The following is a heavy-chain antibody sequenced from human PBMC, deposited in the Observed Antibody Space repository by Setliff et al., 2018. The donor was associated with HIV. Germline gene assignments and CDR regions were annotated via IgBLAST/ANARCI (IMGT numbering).Heavy chain of an antibody. J-gene: IGHJ4*02. Sequence: LRLSCAASGFTFNSYGMHWVRQAPVKGLEWVALIWYDASKKEYADSVKGRFNILRDDSKKTVDLQMNSLRADDTAVYYCVKDVVKFWSGSGALDFWGPGTLVTVSS. D-gene: IGHD3-3*01. CDR1: GFTFNSYG. CDR3: VKDVVKFWSGSGALDF. V-gene: IGHV3-33*06. CDR2: IWYDASKK.